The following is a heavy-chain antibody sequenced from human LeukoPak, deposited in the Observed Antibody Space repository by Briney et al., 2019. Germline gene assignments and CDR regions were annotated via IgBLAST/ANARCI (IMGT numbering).Heavy chain of an antibody. J-gene: IGHJ3*01. V-gene: IGHV4-31*03. CDR3: ARYCVGECPLCDTFDF. CDR2: IYYSGST. D-gene: IGHD2-21*01. Sequence: SETLSLTCTVSGGSISSGGYFWTWIRQHPGKGLEWIGYIYYSGSTDYNPSLKSRITISVDTSKNQFSLKLSSVTAADTAMYYCARYCVGECPLCDTFDFWGQGTMVTVSS. CDR1: GGSISSGGYF.